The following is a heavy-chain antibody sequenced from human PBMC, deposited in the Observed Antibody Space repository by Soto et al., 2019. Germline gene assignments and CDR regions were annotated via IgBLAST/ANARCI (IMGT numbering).Heavy chain of an antibody. J-gene: IGHJ6*04. CDR1: GGSLSNYG. CDR2: IIPVFGTP. V-gene: IGHV1-69*12. CDR3: ARGDATKIVVTTYYAMDV. Sequence: QVQLVQSGTEVKKPGSSVKVSCKASGGSLSNYGISWVRQAPGQGLEWMGAIIPVFGTPNYAQKFQDRVTITADESTTTVYMEVRSLTSEDTAVYYCARGDATKIVVTTYYAMDVWCKGTTVTFSS. D-gene: IGHD3-22*01.